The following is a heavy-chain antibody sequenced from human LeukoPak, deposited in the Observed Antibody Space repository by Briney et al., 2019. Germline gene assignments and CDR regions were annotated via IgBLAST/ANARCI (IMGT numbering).Heavy chain of an antibody. D-gene: IGHD1-1*01. CDR3: VKDFGRIRGTPDS. V-gene: IGHV3-64D*06. J-gene: IGHJ4*02. CDR2: ISGSGNGGSI. CDR1: GFVFSIYT. Sequence: GRSLRLSRSASGFVFSIYTMYWVSQHPGKGPEYVSTISGSGNGGSIYYADSVRGRFTISRDDSKSILYLQMNGLRSEDTAVYYCVKDFGRIRGTPDSWGQGTLVTVSS.